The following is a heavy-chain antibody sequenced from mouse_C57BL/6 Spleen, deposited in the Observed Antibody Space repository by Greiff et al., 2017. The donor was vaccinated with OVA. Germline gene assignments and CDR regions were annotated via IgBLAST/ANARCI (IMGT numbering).Heavy chain of an antibody. J-gene: IGHJ4*01. V-gene: IGHV1-50*01. CDR2: IDPSDSYT. CDR1: GYTFTSYW. Sequence: VQLQQPGAELVKPGASVKLSCKASGYTFTSYWIQWVKQRPGQGLEWIGEIDPSDSYTNYNQKFKGKATLTVDTSSSTASMQLSSLTSEDSAVYYCARRGGSYAMDYWGQGTSVTVSS. CDR3: ARRGGSYAMDY.